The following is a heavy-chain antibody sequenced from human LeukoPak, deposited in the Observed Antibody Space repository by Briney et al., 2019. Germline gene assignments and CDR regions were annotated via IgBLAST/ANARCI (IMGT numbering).Heavy chain of an antibody. CDR2: INSDGSST. CDR1: GFTFSSYW. Sequence: GGSLRLSCAASGFTFSSYWMHWVRQAPGKGLVWVSRINSDGSSTNYADSVKGRFTISRDNAKNTLYLQVESLRAEDTAVYYCARGPSGWGSLDSWGQGTLVTVSS. V-gene: IGHV3-74*01. CDR3: ARGPSGWGSLDS. D-gene: IGHD7-27*01. J-gene: IGHJ4*02.